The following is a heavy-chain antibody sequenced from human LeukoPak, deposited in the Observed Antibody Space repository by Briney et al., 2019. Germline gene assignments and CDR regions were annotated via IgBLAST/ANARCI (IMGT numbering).Heavy chain of an antibody. Sequence: SETLSLTCTVSGGSVSSGSYYWSWIRQPPGKGLEWIGYIYYSGSTNYNPSLKSRVTTSVDTSKNQFSLKLSSVTAADTAVYYCASEGAGTFDYWGQGTLVTVSS. CDR2: IYYSGST. CDR1: GGSVSSGSYY. J-gene: IGHJ4*02. V-gene: IGHV4-61*01. D-gene: IGHD6-13*01. CDR3: ASEGAGTFDY.